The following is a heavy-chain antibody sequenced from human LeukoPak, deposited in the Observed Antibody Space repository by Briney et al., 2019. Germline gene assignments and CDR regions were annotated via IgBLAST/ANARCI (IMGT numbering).Heavy chain of an antibody. J-gene: IGHJ4*02. CDR3: ARGGYYDILTGYSPRFDY. CDR2: IYYSGST. D-gene: IGHD3-9*01. V-gene: IGHV4-39*07. CDR1: GGSISSSSYY. Sequence: PSETLSLTCTVSGGSISSSSYYWGWIRQPPGKGLEWIGSIYYSGSTNYNPSLKSRVTISVDTSKNQFSLKLSSVTAADTAVYYCARGGYYDILTGYSPRFDYWGQGTLVTVSS.